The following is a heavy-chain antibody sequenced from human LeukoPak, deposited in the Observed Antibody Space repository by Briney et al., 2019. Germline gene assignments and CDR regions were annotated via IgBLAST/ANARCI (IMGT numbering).Heavy chain of an antibody. CDR3: ARHLTDWLLPYYFDY. CDR2: IYYSGST. Sequence: SETLSLTCTVSGGSISSSSYYWGWIRQPPGKGLEWIGSIYYSGSTYYNPSLKSRVTISVDTSKNQFSLKLSSVTAADTAVYYCARHLTDWLLPYYFDYWGQGTLVTVSS. V-gene: IGHV4-39*01. D-gene: IGHD3-9*01. CDR1: GGSISSSSYY. J-gene: IGHJ4*02.